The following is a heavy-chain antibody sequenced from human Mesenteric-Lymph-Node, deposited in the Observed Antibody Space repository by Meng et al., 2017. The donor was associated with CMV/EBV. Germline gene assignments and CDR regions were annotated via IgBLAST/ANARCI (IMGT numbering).Heavy chain of an antibody. CDR1: RGSLNNYY. Sequence: SETLSLTCAVSRGSLNNYYWSWIRQSPEKGLEWIGSIYYSGSTKYSPSFKSRVTISVDTSKNQFSLKLNSVTAADTAIYYCARHPPPNYSYPDYWGQGTLVTVSS. CDR3: ARHPPPNYSYPDY. V-gene: IGHV4-59*01. D-gene: IGHD3-16*02. CDR2: IYYSGST. J-gene: IGHJ4*02.